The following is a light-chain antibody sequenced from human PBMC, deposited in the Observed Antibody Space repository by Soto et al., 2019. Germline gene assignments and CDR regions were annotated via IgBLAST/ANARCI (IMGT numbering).Light chain of an antibody. CDR3: CSFSTSGTHV. Sequence: QSALTQPASVSGSPGQSITISCTGTSSDVGTYDYVSWHQQHPGKAPKLIIYDVNTRPSGVSSRFSGSKSGNTASLTISGLQAEDEADYYCCSFSTSGTHVFGTGTKLTVL. V-gene: IGLV2-14*01. J-gene: IGLJ1*01. CDR1: SSDVGTYDY. CDR2: DVN.